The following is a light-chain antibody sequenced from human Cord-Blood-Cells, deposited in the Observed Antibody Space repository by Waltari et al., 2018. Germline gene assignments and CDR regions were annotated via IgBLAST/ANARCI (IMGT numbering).Light chain of an antibody. CDR1: SSDVGGYTY. CDR2: DVS. J-gene: IGLJ2*01. V-gene: IGLV2-14*01. Sequence: QSALTQPASVSGSPGQSITISCTGTSSDVGGYTYVSWYQQHPGKASKLMIYDVSNRPSGVSNRFSGSKSGNSASLTISGLQAEDEADYYFSSYTSSSTVVFGGGTKLTVL. CDR3: SSYTSSSTVV.